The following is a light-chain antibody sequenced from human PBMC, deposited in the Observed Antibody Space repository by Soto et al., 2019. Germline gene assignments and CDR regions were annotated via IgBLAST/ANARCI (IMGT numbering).Light chain of an antibody. J-gene: IGKJ1*01. Sequence: EIVMTPSPGTLSVSPGERATLSCRASQSVSSNLAWYQQKPGQAPRLLIYGASSRATGIPDRFSGSGSGTDFTLTISRLEPEDFALYYCQQYASSRTFGQGTKVDIK. V-gene: IGKV3-20*01. CDR1: QSVSSN. CDR3: QQYASSRT. CDR2: GAS.